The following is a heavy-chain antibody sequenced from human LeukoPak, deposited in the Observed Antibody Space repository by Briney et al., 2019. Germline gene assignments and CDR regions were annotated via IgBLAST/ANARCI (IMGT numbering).Heavy chain of an antibody. V-gene: IGHV1-18*01. CDR1: GYTFTSYG. Sequence: ASVKVSCKASGYTFTSYGISWVRQAPGQGLEWMGWISAYNGNTNYAQKLQGRVTMTTDTSTSTAYMELRSLRSDDTAVYYCASRIAAAGTTPFDYWGQGTLVTVSS. CDR3: ASRIAAAGTTPFDY. J-gene: IGHJ4*02. D-gene: IGHD6-13*01. CDR2: ISAYNGNT.